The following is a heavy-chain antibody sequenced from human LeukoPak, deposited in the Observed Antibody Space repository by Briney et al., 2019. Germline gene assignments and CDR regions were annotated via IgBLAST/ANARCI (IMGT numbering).Heavy chain of an antibody. CDR1: GFTFSRYF. CDR2: LSYDGTNN. Sequence: GGSLRLSCATSGFTFSRYFMHWVRQAPGKGLEWVAVLSYDGTNNFYADSVRGRFTISRDNAKNSLYLQMNSLRAEDTAVYYCATLYGDYVNYFDYWGQGTLVTVSS. J-gene: IGHJ4*02. D-gene: IGHD4-17*01. CDR3: ATLYGDYVNYFDY. V-gene: IGHV3-30*04.